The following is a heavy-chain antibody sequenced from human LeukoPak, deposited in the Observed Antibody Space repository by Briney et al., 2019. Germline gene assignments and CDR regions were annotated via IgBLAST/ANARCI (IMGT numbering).Heavy chain of an antibody. V-gene: IGHV4-4*07. CDR2: IYTSGST. J-gene: IGHJ5*02. Sequence: PSETLSLTCTVSGGSISSYYWSWIRQPAGKGLEWIGHIYTSGSTNYNPSLKSRVTMSVDMSKNQFSLKLTSVTAADTAVYYCARDRDGDYASGGWFDPWGQGTLVTVSS. CDR3: ARDRDGDYASGGWFDP. D-gene: IGHD4-17*01. CDR1: GGSISSYY.